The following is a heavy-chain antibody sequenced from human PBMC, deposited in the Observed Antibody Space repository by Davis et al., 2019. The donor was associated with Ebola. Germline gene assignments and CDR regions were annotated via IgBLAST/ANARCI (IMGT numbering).Heavy chain of an antibody. V-gene: IGHV3-21*01. D-gene: IGHD3-10*01. J-gene: IGHJ5*02. CDR2: ISSSSSYI. CDR3: ARDVSTMVRGVRFDP. Sequence: GGSLRLSCAASGFSVSDNYMNWVRQAPGKGLEWVSSISSSSSYIYYADSVKGRFTISRDNAKNSLYLQMNSLRAEDTAVYYCARDVSTMVRGVRFDPWGQGTLVTVSS. CDR1: GFSVSDNY.